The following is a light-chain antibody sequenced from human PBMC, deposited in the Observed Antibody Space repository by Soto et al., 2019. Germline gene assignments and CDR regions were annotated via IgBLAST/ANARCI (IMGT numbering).Light chain of an antibody. J-gene: IGKJ5*01. V-gene: IGKV3-20*01. CDR3: QQFSSYPGIT. Sequence: EIVLTQSPGTLSLSPGERATLSCRASQSVSSSYLAWYQQKPGQAPRLLIYGASSRATGIPDRFSGGGSGTDFTLTISRLEPEDFAVYYCQQFSSYPGITFGQGTRLEIK. CDR1: QSVSSSY. CDR2: GAS.